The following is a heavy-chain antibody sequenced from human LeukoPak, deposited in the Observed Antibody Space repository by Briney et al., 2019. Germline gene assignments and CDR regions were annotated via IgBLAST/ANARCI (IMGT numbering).Heavy chain of an antibody. CDR1: GGSFSGYY. D-gene: IGHD6-13*01. CDR2: INHSGST. CDR3: ARDTAAAGTRRFDY. V-gene: IGHV4-34*01. J-gene: IGHJ4*02. Sequence: PSETLSLTCAVYGGSFSGYYWSWIRQPPGKGLEWIGEINHSGSTNYNPSLKSRVTISVDTSKNQFSLKLSSVTAADTAVYYCARDTAAAGTRRFDYWGQGTLVTVSS.